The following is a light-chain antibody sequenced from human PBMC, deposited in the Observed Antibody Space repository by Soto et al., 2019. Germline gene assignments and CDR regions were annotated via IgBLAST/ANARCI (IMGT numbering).Light chain of an antibody. Sequence: ESVLTQSPGTLSFSPGERATLSCRASQSVSSSYLAWYQQKPGQAPRLLIYGASSRATGIPDRFSGSGSGTDFTLTISRLEPEDFAVYYCQQYGSSPQTLGQGTKVDIK. V-gene: IGKV3-20*01. CDR3: QQYGSSPQT. J-gene: IGKJ1*01. CDR1: QSVSSSY. CDR2: GAS.